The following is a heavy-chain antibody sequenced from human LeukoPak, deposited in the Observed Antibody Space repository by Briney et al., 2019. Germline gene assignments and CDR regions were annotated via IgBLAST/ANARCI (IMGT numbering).Heavy chain of an antibody. V-gene: IGHV3-23*01. D-gene: IGHD3-10*01. CDR2: ISGSGGST. CDR1: GFSFSGYG. CDR3: ALHGSGRQKDAFDI. Sequence: GGSLRLSCAASGFSFSGYGMSWVRQAPGKGLEWVSAISGSGGSTYYADSVKGRFTISRDNSKNTLYLQMNSLRAEDTAVYYCALHGSGRQKDAFDIWGQGTMVTVSS. J-gene: IGHJ3*02.